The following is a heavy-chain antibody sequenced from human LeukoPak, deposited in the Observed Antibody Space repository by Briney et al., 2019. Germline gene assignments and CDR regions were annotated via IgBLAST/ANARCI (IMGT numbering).Heavy chain of an antibody. D-gene: IGHD5-12*01. CDR2: IYYTGST. J-gene: IGHJ6*03. Sequence: SETLSLTCNVSGGSISSGRYYWSWIRLPAGKGLEWIGYIYYTGSTNHNPSLKSRVTISVDTSKNQFSLKLSSVTAADTAVYYCARVVYSGYDFRGAMDVWGKGTTVTVSS. CDR3: ARVVYSGYDFRGAMDV. CDR1: GGSISSGRYY. V-gene: IGHV4-61*10.